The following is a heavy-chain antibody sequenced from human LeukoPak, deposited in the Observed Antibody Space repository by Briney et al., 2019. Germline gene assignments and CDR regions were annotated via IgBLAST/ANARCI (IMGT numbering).Heavy chain of an antibody. D-gene: IGHD3-22*01. CDR3: ARGANYYDSSGSSNWLDP. V-gene: IGHV1-3*01. J-gene: IGHJ5*02. Sequence: ASVKVSCKTSGYVFSDSAMHWVRQAPGQRLEWMGWINAGNGYTRCSQKFQGRVTITRDTSASTVYMQLRSLRSEDTAVYYCARGANYYDSSGSSNWLDPWGRGTLVTVSS. CDR1: GYVFSDSA. CDR2: INAGNGYT.